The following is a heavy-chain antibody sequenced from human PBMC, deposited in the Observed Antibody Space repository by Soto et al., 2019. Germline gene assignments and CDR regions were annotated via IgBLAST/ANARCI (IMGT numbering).Heavy chain of an antibody. CDR2: IIPLYGTV. J-gene: IGHJ4*02. V-gene: IGHV1-69*06. CDR3: ARVRVIRGVIPSHFGL. Sequence: QDHLAQSGAEVKKPGSSVTVSCKASGGTFNSYGISGVRQAPGQGLDWMGVIIPLYGTVNYAQKFQGRVPITADKSTSTAYMDLSSLRSDDTAVYYCARVRVIRGVIPSHFGLWGQGTLVTVSS. D-gene: IGHD3-10*01. CDR1: GGTFNSYG.